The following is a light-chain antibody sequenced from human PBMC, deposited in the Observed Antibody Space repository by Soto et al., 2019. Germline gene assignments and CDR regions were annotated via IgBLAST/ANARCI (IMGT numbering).Light chain of an antibody. V-gene: IGKV1-39*01. J-gene: IGKJ1*01. CDR3: QQSYSTLAWT. Sequence: IQMTQSPSSLSASVGDRVTITCRASQSISNYLNWYQQAPGKTPKVLIYAAYTLQSGVPSRFSGSGSGTYFTLTISSLQPEDFATYYCQQSYSTLAWTFGQGTKVDIK. CDR1: QSISNY. CDR2: AAY.